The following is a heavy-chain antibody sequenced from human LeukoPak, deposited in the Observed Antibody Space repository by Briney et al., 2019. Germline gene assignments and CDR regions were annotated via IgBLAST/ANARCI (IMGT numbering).Heavy chain of an antibody. D-gene: IGHD3-22*01. V-gene: IGHV4-39*07. J-gene: IGHJ4*02. CDR1: GDSISSSSYS. CDR2: IYYSEST. Sequence: SETLSLTCTVSGDSISSSSYSWGWIRQPPGKGLEWIGNIYYSESTSYKPSLKSRVTISVDTSKNQFSLKLSSVTAADTAVYYCARDRGYYESSGYYDYWGQGTLVTVSS. CDR3: ARDRGYYESSGYYDY.